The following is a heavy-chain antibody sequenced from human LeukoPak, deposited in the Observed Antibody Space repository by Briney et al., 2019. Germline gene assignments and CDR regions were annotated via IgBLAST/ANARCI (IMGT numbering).Heavy chain of an antibody. Sequence: PGGSLRLSCAASGFSFSSYSMSWVRQAPGKGLEWVSSISRSSSDIYYTDSVKGRFTTSRDNAKNPLYLQMNSLRGEDTAVYYCARDTYDILTGYYKWAFDIWGQGTMVTVSS. J-gene: IGHJ3*02. CDR2: ISRSSSDI. V-gene: IGHV3-21*06. CDR1: GFSFSSYS. D-gene: IGHD3-9*01. CDR3: ARDTYDILTGYYKWAFDI.